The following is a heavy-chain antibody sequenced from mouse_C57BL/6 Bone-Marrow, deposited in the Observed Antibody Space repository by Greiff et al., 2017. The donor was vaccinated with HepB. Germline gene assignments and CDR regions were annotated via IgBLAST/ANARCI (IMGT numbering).Heavy chain of an antibody. J-gene: IGHJ4*01. CDR1: GYTFTSYW. CDR2: IDPSDSET. CDR3: ARSGDGYYYYAMDY. Sequence: VQLQQPGAELVRPGSSVKLSCKASGYTFTSYWMHWVKQRPIQGLEWIGNIDPSDSETHYNQKFKDKATLTVDKSSSTAYMQLSSLTYEDSAVYYCARSGDGYYYYAMDYWGQGTSVTVSS. V-gene: IGHV1-52*01. D-gene: IGHD2-3*01.